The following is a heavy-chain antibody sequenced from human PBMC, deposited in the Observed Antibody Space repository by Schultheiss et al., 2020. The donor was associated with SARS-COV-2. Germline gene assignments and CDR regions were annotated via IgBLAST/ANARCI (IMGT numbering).Heavy chain of an antibody. Sequence: SETLSLTCTVSSGSLIPYYWTWIRQPPGKGLEWIGYIYYTGITKYSPSLKSRITISVDTSKKQFSLRLGSVTAADTAVYYCARAARVEQLFSVRGGHLDYWGRGTQVTVSS. D-gene: IGHD3-10*01. CDR2: IYYTGIT. V-gene: IGHV4-59*01. J-gene: IGHJ4*02. CDR1: SGSLIPYY. CDR3: ARAARVEQLFSVRGGHLDY.